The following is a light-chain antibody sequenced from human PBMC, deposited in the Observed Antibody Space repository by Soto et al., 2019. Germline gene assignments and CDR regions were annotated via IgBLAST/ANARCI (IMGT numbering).Light chain of an antibody. J-gene: IGLJ3*02. V-gene: IGLV1-47*02. CDR3: SAWDDSLSGPV. Sequence: QSVLTQPPSASGTPGQRVTISCSGSSSNIGSNYVYWYQQLPGTAPKLLIYSNNQRPSGVPDRFSGSKSGTSASLAISGLRSEDEDDYYCSAWDDSLSGPVFGGGTKLPVL. CDR2: SNN. CDR1: SSNIGSNY.